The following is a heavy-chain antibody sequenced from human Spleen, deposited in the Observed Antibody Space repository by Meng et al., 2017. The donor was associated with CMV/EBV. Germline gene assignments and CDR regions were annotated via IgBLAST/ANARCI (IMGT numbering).Heavy chain of an antibody. CDR1: GGTSSSYV. CDR3: ARHLQRLDPESYYYNGMDV. J-gene: IGHJ6*02. CDR2: ISTYNGNI. D-gene: IGHD6-25*01. Sequence: ASVKVSCKSSGGTSSSYVFSWVRQAPGQGLEWMGWISTYNGNINYAQKFQGRVTMTTDTSTNTAYMDLRSLRSDDTAVFYCARHLQRLDPESYYYNGMDVCGQGTTVTVSS. V-gene: IGHV1-18*01.